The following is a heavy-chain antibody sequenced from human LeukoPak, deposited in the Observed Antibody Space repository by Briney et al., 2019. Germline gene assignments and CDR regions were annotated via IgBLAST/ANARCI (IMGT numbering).Heavy chain of an antibody. V-gene: IGHV3-23*01. D-gene: IGHD5-24*01. Sequence: PGGSLRLSCAASGFTFSRYAMSWVRQGPGKGLEWVCGISSSGESPYYADSVEGQFTISRDNSKNMLYLEINSLRAEDTALYYCAKKSRDGYNPFDYLGQGTLVTVSS. CDR2: ISSSGESP. J-gene: IGHJ4*02. CDR3: AKKSRDGYNPFDY. CDR1: GFTFSRYA.